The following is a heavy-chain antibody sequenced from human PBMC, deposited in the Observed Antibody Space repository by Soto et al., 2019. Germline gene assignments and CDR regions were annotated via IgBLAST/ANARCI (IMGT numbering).Heavy chain of an antibody. V-gene: IGHV3-33*01. CDR1: GFTFSRYG. Sequence: GGSLRLSCAASGFTFSRYGMHWLRQAPGKGLEWVAVIWYDGSNNYYANSVKGRFTISRDNSKNTLYLQMSSLRAEDTAVYYCARRQIPPPTRGAANARGGMDVWGQGTTVTVSS. J-gene: IGHJ6*02. CDR2: IWYDGSNN. D-gene: IGHD6-13*01. CDR3: ARRQIPPPTRGAANARGGMDV.